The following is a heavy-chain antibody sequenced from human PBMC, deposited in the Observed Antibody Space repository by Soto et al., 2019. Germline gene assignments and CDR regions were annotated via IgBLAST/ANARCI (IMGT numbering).Heavy chain of an antibody. V-gene: IGHV1-24*01. CDR3: ATDSPVRFLEWLVFGMGV. CDR1: EYTLTEVS. D-gene: IGHD3-3*01. CDR2: FDLENDER. J-gene: IGHJ6*02. Sequence: SVQVSCKVSEYTLTEVSMHWVRQAPGKGLEWMGSFDLENDERIYAQEFQGRVTMTEDTSTDTAYMELSSLRSEDTAVYYCATDSPVRFLEWLVFGMGVWGQGTTVTVSS.